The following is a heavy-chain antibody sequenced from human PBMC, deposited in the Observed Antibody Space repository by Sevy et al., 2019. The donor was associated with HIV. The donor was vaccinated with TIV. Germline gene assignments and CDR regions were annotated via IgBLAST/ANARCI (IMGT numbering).Heavy chain of an antibody. CDR2: IAYDGSNK. D-gene: IGHD2-21*02. Sequence: GGSLRLSCAASGFTFSSYGMHWVRQAPGKGLEWVAVIAYDGSNKYYADSVKGRFTISRDNSKNTLYLQMNSLRAEDTAVYYCANLEMTQPIDYWGQGTLVTVSS. J-gene: IGHJ4*02. V-gene: IGHV3-30*18. CDR1: GFTFSSYG. CDR3: ANLEMTQPIDY.